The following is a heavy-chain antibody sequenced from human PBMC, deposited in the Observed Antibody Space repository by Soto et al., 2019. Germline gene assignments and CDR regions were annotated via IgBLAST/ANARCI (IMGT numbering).Heavy chain of an antibody. CDR3: AKDRGSPTTGYYYYYGMDG. CDR2: IWYDGGDK. J-gene: IGHJ6*02. CDR1: GFTFNNYG. Sequence: QVQLVESGGGVVQPGRSLRLSCAASGFTFNNYGMHWVRQAPGKGLEWVAVIWYDGGDKFYADSVKGRFTISRDDSKNTLDLQMNSLRAEDTAGDYCAKDRGSPTTGYYYYYGMDGWGQGTTVTVSS. V-gene: IGHV3-33*03. D-gene: IGHD1-1*01.